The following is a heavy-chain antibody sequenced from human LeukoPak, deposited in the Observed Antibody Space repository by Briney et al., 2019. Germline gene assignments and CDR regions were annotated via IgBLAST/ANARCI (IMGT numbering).Heavy chain of an antibody. CDR2: INHSGST. D-gene: IGHD3-16*02. Sequence: SETLSLTCAVYGGSFSGYYWSWIRQPPGKGLEWIGEINHSGSTNYNPSLKSRVTISVDTSKNQFSLKLSSVTAADTAVYYCARGHGGHRATYYDYVWGSYRQYYFDYWGQGTLVTVSS. CDR3: ARGHGGHRATYYDYVWGSYRQYYFDY. V-gene: IGHV4-34*09. J-gene: IGHJ4*02. CDR1: GGSFSGYY.